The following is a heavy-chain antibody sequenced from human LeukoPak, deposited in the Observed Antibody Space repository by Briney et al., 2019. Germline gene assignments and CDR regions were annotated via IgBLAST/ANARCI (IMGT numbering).Heavy chain of an antibody. J-gene: IGHJ4*02. CDR2: TYYRSKWYN. V-gene: IGHV6-1*01. Sequence: SQTLSLTCALSGDSVSSNSAAWNWLRQSPSRGLEWLGRTYYRSKWYNDYAVSVKSRITINPDTSKNQFSLQLNSVTPEDTAVYYCASHSGSYPTYQFDYWGQGTLVTVSS. CDR3: ASHSGSYPTYQFDY. D-gene: IGHD1-26*01. CDR1: GDSVSSNSAA.